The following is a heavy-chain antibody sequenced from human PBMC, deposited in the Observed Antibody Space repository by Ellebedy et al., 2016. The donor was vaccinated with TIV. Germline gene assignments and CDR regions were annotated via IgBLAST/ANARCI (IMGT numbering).Heavy chain of an antibody. J-gene: IGHJ6*02. Sequence: ASVKVSCXASGYTFTGYYMHWVRQAPGQGLEWMGWINPNSGGTNYAQKFQGWVTMTRDTSISTAYMELSRLRSDDTAVYYCARANGLGYCSSTSCYERLGYGMDVWGQGTTVTVSS. CDR1: GYTFTGYY. CDR3: ARANGLGYCSSTSCYERLGYGMDV. D-gene: IGHD2-2*01. CDR2: INPNSGGT. V-gene: IGHV1-2*04.